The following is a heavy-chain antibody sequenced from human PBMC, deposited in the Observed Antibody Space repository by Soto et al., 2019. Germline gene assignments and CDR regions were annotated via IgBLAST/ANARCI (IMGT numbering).Heavy chain of an antibody. CDR1: GGTFSTYA. Sequence: QVQLVQSGAEVKKPGSSVKVSCKASGGTFSTYAISWVRQAPGQGLEWMGGVIPMLGRTNNAQKFQGRVTISADESSSTAYRYLTSLIAEDTAVYYFARHPGTYYSRDIEVRGQRTTLSVS. V-gene: IGHV1-69*12. CDR2: VIPMLGRT. D-gene: IGHD1-1*01. CDR3: ARHPGTYYSRDIEV. J-gene: IGHJ6*02.